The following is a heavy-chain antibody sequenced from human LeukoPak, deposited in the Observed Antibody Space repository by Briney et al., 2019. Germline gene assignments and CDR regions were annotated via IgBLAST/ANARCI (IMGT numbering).Heavy chain of an antibody. CDR2: IYHSGST. CDR3: ARQGGWGINWFDP. CDR1: GYSISSGYY. Sequence: SETLSLTCTVSGYSISSGYYWGWIRQPPGRGLEWIGSIYHSGSTYYNPSLKSRVTISVDTSKNQFSLKLSSVTAADTAVYYCARQGGWGINWFDPWGQGTLVTVSS. V-gene: IGHV4-38-2*02. J-gene: IGHJ5*02. D-gene: IGHD6-19*01.